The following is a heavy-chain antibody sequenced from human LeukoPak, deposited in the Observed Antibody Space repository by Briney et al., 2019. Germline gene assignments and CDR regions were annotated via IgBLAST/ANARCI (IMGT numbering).Heavy chain of an antibody. D-gene: IGHD1-26*01. CDR1: GFTYSDYW. J-gene: IGHJ4*02. CDR2: ISGGGGST. Sequence: GGSLRLSCVASGFTYSDYWMSWVRQAPGKGLEWVSTISGGGGSTYYADSVKGRFTISRDNSKNTLYLQVNSLRAEDTAVYYCAKGGKWDVTPFDYWGQGTLVTVSS. CDR3: AKGGKWDVTPFDY. V-gene: IGHV3-23*01.